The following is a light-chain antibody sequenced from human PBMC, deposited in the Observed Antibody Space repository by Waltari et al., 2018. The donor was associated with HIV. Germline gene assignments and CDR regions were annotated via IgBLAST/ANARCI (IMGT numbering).Light chain of an antibody. CDR3: QSYDTSRHVI. CDR2: EDT. CDR1: SGSIATHY. J-gene: IGLJ2*01. V-gene: IGLV6-57*01. Sequence: NFMLTQSHSVSESPGKTVTLSCTRTSGSIATHYVQWYQQRPGSFPTTVIYEDTKRPPGVPDRFSGSIDISSSSAPLTISALKTEDAADYYCQSYDTSRHVIFGGGTKLTVL.